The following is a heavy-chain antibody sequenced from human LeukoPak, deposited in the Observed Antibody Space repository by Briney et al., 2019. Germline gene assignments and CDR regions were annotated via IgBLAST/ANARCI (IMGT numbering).Heavy chain of an antibody. CDR2: IYYSGST. Sequence: PSETLSLTCAVYGGSFSSYYWGWFRQPPGKGLEWIGSIYYSGSTYYNPSLKSRVTISVDTSKNQFSLKLSSVTAADTAVYYCARVEKYTSSGPTDPWGQGTLVTVSS. J-gene: IGHJ5*02. D-gene: IGHD6-13*01. CDR3: ARVEKYTSSGPTDP. CDR1: GGSFSSYY. V-gene: IGHV4-39*07.